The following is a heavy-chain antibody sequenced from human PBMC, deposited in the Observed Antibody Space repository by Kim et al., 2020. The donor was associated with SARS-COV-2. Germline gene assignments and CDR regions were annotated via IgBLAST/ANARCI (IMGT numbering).Heavy chain of an antibody. CDR3: ARDGHSRGRPRGLYYYGMDV. CDR1: GGSISSYY. V-gene: IGHV4-4*07. D-gene: IGHD6-6*01. Sequence: SETLSLTCTVSGGSISSYYWSWIRQPAGKGLEWIGRIYTSGSTNYNPSLKSRVTMSVDTSKNQFSLKLSSVTAADTAVYYCARDGHSRGRPRGLYYYGMDVWGQGTTVTVSS. CDR2: IYTSGST. J-gene: IGHJ6*02.